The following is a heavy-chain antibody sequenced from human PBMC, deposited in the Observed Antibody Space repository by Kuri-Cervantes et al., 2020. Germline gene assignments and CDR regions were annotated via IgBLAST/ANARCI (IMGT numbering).Heavy chain of an antibody. J-gene: IGHJ4*02. D-gene: IGHD6-19*01. CDR1: GGSFSAYY. Sequence: SETLSLTCAVYGGSFSAYYWSWIRQPPGKGLEWIGSIYHSGSTYYNPSLKSRVTISVDTSKNQFSLKLSSVTAADTAVYYCARLGIAVAGTSDYWGQGTLVTVSS. CDR3: ARLGIAVAGTSDY. V-gene: IGHV4-34*01. CDR2: IYHSGST.